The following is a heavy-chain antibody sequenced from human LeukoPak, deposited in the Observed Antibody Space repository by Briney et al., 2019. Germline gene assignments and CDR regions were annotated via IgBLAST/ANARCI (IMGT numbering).Heavy chain of an antibody. CDR1: GFTLSNYW. CDR2: IKQDGSEK. V-gene: IGHV3-7*01. Sequence: PGGSLRLSCAASGFTLSNYWMHWVRQAPGKGLEWVANIKQDGSEKYYVDSVKGRFTISRDNAKNSLYLQMNSLRAEDTAVYYCARDSDYGDYGIALIYYFDYWGQGTLVTVSS. D-gene: IGHD4-17*01. CDR3: ARDSDYGDYGIALIYYFDY. J-gene: IGHJ4*02.